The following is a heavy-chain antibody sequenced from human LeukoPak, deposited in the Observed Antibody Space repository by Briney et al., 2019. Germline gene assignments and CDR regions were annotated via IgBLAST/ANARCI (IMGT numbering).Heavy chain of an antibody. CDR2: NYAYWVT. D-gene: IGHD3-3*01. V-gene: IGHV4-4*07. J-gene: IGHJ3*02. CDR3: ARDGVHFPIFGAVRIPSDLGVFDI. CDR1: GGSITNYH. Sequence: SDTLSLTCTVSGGSITNYHWTWIRQPAGKGLQWIGHNYAYWVTIYNPSLNSRVTISVDNSSNEVSLQLTSVTAADTAMYYCARDGVHFPIFGAVRIPSDLGVFDIWGHGTMVTVSS.